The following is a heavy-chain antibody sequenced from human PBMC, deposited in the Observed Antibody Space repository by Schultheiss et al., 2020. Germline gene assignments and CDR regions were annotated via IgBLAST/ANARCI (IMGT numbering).Heavy chain of an antibody. CDR2: IDTDGITT. D-gene: IGHD3-10*01. J-gene: IGHJ4*02. CDR1: GFTFSSYW. CDR3: ASAYYNY. Sequence: GESLKISCAASGFTFSSYWMHWVRQPPGKGLVWVSRIDTDGITTNYADSVKGRFTISRDNAKNTLYLQMNSLRAEDTAVYYCASAYYNYWGQGTLVTVSS. V-gene: IGHV3-74*01.